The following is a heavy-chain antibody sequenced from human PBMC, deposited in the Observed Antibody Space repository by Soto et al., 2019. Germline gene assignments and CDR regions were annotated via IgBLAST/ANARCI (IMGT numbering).Heavy chain of an antibody. Sequence: QVRLRESGPGLVKPSETLSLSCLVSGDSVGNGPYYWSWIRQSPGEGLEWIAYIYYSGSTNVNPSLESRVNISIDMSKNQFFLELRSVTAADAAVYFCARVGSSCHSGGCYYYYGLGVWGQGTTVAISS. J-gene: IGHJ6*02. D-gene: IGHD1-26*01. V-gene: IGHV4-61*01. CDR1: GDSVGNGPYY. CDR2: IYYSGST. CDR3: ARVGSSCHSGGCYYYYGLGV.